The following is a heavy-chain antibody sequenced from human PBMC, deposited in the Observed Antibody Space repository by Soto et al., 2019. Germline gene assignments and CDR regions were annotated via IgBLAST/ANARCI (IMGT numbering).Heavy chain of an antibody. CDR1: GGTFSSYA. CDR2: IIPIFGTA. V-gene: IGHV1-69*12. Sequence: QVQLVQSGAEVKKPGSSVKVSCKASGGTFSSYAISWVRQSPGQGLEWMGGIIPIFGTANYAQKFQGRVTITADESTSTAYMEMSRLRYEETDVYYCARDGTHMVSSHYYYGMDVWGQGTTVTVSS. CDR3: ARDGTHMVSSHYYYGMDV. D-gene: IGHD3-10*01. J-gene: IGHJ6*02.